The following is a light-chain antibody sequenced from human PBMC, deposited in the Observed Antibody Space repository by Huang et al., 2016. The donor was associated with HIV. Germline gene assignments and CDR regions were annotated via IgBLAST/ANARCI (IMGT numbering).Light chain of an antibody. Sequence: DIQMTKSPSSLSASVGDRVTITCRASQGIGNSLAWYQQKPEKAPRLLLYATSNLESGVPSRFGGSGSGTHYTLTINTLQPEDIASYYCQQYHSLPWTFGQGTKVEI. CDR2: ATS. CDR1: QGIGNS. V-gene: IGKV1-NL1*01. CDR3: QQYHSLPWT. J-gene: IGKJ1*01.